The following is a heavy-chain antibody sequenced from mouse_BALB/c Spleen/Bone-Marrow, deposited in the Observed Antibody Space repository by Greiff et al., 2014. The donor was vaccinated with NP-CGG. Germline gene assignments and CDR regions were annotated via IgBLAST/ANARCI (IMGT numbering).Heavy chain of an antibody. D-gene: IGHD1-1*02. CDR3: ARSGERYGAMDY. V-gene: IGHV5-4*02. J-gene: IGHJ4*01. CDR2: ISNGGTYT. Sequence: VQRVESGGGLVKPGGSLKLSCAASGFTFSDFYMFWFRQTPEKRLEWVATISNGGTYTYYPDSVKGRFTSSRDNAKNNLYLQMSSLKSEDTAMYYCARSGERYGAMDYWGQGTSVTVTS. CDR1: GFTFSDFY.